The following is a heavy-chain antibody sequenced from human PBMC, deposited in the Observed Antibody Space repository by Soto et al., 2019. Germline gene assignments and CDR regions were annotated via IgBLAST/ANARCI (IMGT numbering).Heavy chain of an antibody. CDR2: IYPGDSDT. Sequence: PGESLKISCKGSGYSFTSYWIGWVRQMPGKGLEWMGIIYPGDSDTRYSPSFQGHVTISADKSISTAYLQWSSLKASDTAMYYCARQGGQLWYQNWFDPWGQGTLVTVSS. CDR1: GYSFTSYW. CDR3: ARQGGQLWYQNWFDP. D-gene: IGHD5-18*01. V-gene: IGHV5-51*01. J-gene: IGHJ5*02.